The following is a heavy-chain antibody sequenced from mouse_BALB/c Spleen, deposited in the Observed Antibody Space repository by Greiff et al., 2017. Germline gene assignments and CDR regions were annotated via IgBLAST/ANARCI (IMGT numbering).Heavy chain of an antibody. CDR3: ARGIDYHWYFDV. D-gene: IGHD2-4*01. CDR1: GFTFSSYA. V-gene: IGHV5-6-5*01. Sequence: EVQVVESGGGLVKPGGSLKLSCAASGFTFSSYAMSWVRQTPEKRLEWVASISSGGSTYYPDSVKGRFTISRDNARNILYLQMSSLRSEDTAMYYCARGIDYHWYFDVWGAGTTVTVSS. J-gene: IGHJ1*01. CDR2: ISSGGST.